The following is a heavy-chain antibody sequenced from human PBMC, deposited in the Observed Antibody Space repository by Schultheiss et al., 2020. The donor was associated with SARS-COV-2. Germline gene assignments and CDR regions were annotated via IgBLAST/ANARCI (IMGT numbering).Heavy chain of an antibody. J-gene: IGHJ6*02. CDR3: ARDSNYGDYESRGLDV. V-gene: IGHV4-34*09. CDR2: INHSGST. CDR1: GGSFSGYY. Sequence: SQTLSLTCAVYGGSFSGYYWSWIRQPPGKGLEWIEEINHSGSTNYNPSLKSRVTISVDTSRNQFSLKLSSVTAADTAVYYCARDSNYGDYESRGLDVWGQGTTVTVSS. D-gene: IGHD4-17*01.